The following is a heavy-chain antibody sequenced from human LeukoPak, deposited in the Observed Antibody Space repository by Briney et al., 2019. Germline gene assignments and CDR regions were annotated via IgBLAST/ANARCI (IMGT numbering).Heavy chain of an antibody. CDR2: ISYDGSNK. D-gene: IGHD5/OR15-5a*01. CDR1: GFTFSSYG. J-gene: IGHJ3*02. CDR3: AKDSRLGAFDI. Sequence: PGGSLRISCAASGFTFSSYGMHGVRQAPGKGLEWVAVISYDGSNKYYADSVKGRFTISRDNSKNTLYLQMNSLRAEDTAVYYCAKDSRLGAFDIWGQGTMVTVSS. V-gene: IGHV3-30*18.